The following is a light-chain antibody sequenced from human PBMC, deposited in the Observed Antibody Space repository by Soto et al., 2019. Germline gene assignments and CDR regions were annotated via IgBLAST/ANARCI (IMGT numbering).Light chain of an antibody. J-gene: IGLJ1*01. CDR2: DVS. V-gene: IGLV2-14*03. Sequence: LTQPASVSGSPGQSIAISCTGTSSDVGGYNYVSWYQHHPGKAPTVMIYDVSNRPSGVSDRFSGSKSGNTASLTISGLQADDEADYYCSSYTSSSTYVFGTGTKVTVL. CDR1: SSDVGGYNY. CDR3: SSYTSSSTYV.